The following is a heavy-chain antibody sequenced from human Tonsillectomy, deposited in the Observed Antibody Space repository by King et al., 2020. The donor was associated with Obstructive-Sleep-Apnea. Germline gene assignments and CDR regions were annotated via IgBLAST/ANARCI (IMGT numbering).Heavy chain of an antibody. V-gene: IGHV4-39*07. J-gene: IGHJ4*02. CDR1: GGSVSNSNYY. CDR3: AREGRWLQFRGDDY. Sequence: QLQESGPGLVKPSETLSLTCTVSGGSVSNSNYYWSWIRQPPGKGLEWIGSIYYSGSTYYNPSLKSRVTISVDTSKNQFSLKLSSVTAADMAVYYCAREGRWLQFRGDDYWGQGTLVTVSS. CDR2: IYYSGST. D-gene: IGHD5-24*01.